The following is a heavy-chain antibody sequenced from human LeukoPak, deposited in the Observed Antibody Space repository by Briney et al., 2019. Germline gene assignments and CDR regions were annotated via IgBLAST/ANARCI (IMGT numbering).Heavy chain of an antibody. V-gene: IGHV3-9*01. Sequence: PGGSLRLSCAASGFTFDDYAMHWFRQAPGKGLEWVSGISWNSGSIGYADSVKGRFTISRDNAKNSLYLQMNSLRAEDTALYYCVTDQPGREVGFDYWGQGTLVTVSS. CDR2: ISWNSGSI. CDR3: VTDQPGREVGFDY. CDR1: GFTFDDYA. D-gene: IGHD1-26*01. J-gene: IGHJ4*02.